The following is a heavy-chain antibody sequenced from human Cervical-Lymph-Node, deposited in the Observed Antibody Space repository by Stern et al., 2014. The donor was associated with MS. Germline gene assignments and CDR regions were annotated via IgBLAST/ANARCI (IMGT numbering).Heavy chain of an antibody. V-gene: IGHV5-51*01. CDR3: ARQRYFDY. J-gene: IGHJ4*02. Sequence: EVQLVQSGREVKRPGESLKISCQASGYTFTSYWIGWVRQMPGKGLEWIAIIFPGGSDIRYSPSFQARVTISANKSSSTAYLQWNNLKASYTAIYYCARQRYFDYWGQGTLVTVSS. CDR2: IFPGGSDI. CDR1: GYTFTSYW.